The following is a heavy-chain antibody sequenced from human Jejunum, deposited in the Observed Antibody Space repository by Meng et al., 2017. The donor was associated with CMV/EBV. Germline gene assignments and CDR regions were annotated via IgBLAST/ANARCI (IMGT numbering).Heavy chain of an antibody. D-gene: IGHD3-3*01. CDR3: ARDFFTESNGYYLYYFDS. CDR1: GGSIRNSGYY. J-gene: IGHJ4*02. CDR2: VYYTGTA. V-gene: IGHV4-39*07. Sequence: QLQLQELGTGLVKTSETLSLTCTVSGGSIRNSGYYWGWVRQPPGKGLEWIGSVYYTGTAFSNPSLQSRVSISVDTFNNQFSLRLWSATAADTAIYYCARDFFTESNGYYLYYFDSWGQGTLVTVSS.